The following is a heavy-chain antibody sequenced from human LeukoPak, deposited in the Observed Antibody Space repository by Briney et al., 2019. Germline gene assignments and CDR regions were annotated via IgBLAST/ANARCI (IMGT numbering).Heavy chain of an antibody. J-gene: IGHJ4*02. CDR3: ARAKDYSNYGVYFDY. D-gene: IGHD4-11*01. V-gene: IGHV1-69*04. Sequence: ASVKVSCKVSGGTFSSYAISWVRQAPGQGLEWMGRIIPILGIANYAQKFQGRVTITADKSTSTAYMELSSLRSEDTAVYYCARAKDYSNYGVYFDYWGQGTLVTVSS. CDR2: IIPILGIA. CDR1: GGTFSSYA.